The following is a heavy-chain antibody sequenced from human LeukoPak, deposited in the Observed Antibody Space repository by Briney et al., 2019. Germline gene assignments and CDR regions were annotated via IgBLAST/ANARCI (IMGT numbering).Heavy chain of an antibody. CDR2: IKQDGSEK. J-gene: IGHJ4*02. Sequence: GGSLRLSCAASGFTFSSYWMSWVRQAPGKGLEWVANIKQDGSEKYYVDSVKGRFTISRDNAKNSLYLQMNSLRAEDTAVYYCARIEVMATTGPSFDYWGQGTLVTVSS. V-gene: IGHV3-7*03. CDR3: ARIEVMATTGPSFDY. CDR1: GFTFSSYW. D-gene: IGHD5-24*01.